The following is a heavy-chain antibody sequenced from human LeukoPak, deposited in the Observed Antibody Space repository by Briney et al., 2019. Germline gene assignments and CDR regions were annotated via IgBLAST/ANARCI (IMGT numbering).Heavy chain of an antibody. J-gene: IGHJ4*02. CDR1: GFTFSSYA. D-gene: IGHD3-22*01. V-gene: IGHV3-23*01. Sequence: GGSLRLSCAASGFTFSSYAMSWVRQAPGKGLERVSAISGSGGSTYSADSVKGRFTISRDNSKNTLYLQMNSLRAEDTAVYYCAKRGYYYDSSGYYYFDYWGQGTLVTVSS. CDR2: ISGSGGST. CDR3: AKRGYYYDSSGYYYFDY.